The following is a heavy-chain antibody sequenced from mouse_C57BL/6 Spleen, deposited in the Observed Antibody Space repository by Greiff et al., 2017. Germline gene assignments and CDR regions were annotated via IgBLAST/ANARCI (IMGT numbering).Heavy chain of an antibody. Sequence: QVQLQQSGPGLVAPSQSLSITCTVSGFSLTSYGVHWVRQPPGKGLEWLVVIWSDGSTTYNSALKSRQSISKDNSKSQVFLKLNSLQTDETAMYYWALRGDYSNPITAMEYWGQGTSVTVSS. D-gene: IGHD2-5*01. CDR1: GFSLTSYG. CDR3: ALRGDYSNPITAMEY. V-gene: IGHV2-6*03. J-gene: IGHJ4*01. CDR2: IWSDGST.